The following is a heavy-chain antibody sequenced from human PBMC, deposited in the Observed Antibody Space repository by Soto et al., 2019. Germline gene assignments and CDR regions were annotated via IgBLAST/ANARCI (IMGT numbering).Heavy chain of an antibody. CDR1: GFIFSGHT. CDR2: IDQTGAST. D-gene: IGHD5-12*01. CDR3: VSWLFAHFDH. J-gene: IGHJ4*02. Sequence: EVQLLESGGALVQPGGSLRFSCAASGFIFSGHTMSWVRQAPGTGLEWVSSIDQTGASTHYADSVKGRFTISRDNSRNTLDLQMNSLRAADTALYYCVSWLFAHFDHWGQGTPVTVSS. V-gene: IGHV3-23*05.